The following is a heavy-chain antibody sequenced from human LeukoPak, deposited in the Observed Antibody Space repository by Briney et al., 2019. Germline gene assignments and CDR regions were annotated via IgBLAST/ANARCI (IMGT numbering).Heavy chain of an antibody. J-gene: IGHJ4*02. CDR2: IYYSGST. CDR1: GGSFSSYY. D-gene: IGHD3-22*01. CDR3: ARPDYYDSSGYQY. Sequence: SETLSLTCAVYGGSFSSYYWGWIRQPPGKGLEWIGYIYYSGSTYYNPSLKSRVTISVDMSKNQFSLKLSSVTAADTAVYYCARPDYYDSSGYQYWGQGTLVTVSS. V-gene: IGHV4-59*08.